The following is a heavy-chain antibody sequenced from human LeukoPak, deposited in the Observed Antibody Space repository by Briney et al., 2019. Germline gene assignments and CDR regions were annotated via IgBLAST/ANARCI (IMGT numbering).Heavy chain of an antibody. J-gene: IGHJ4*02. V-gene: IGHV3-23*01. CDR2: ISGGGGST. Sequence: GGSLRLSCAASGFTFSSYVMSWVRQAPGKGLEWVSAISGGGGSTYYADSVKGRFTISRDNSNNTLYLQMNSLRAEDTAVYYCAKVKFDWNPFDYWGQGTLVTVSS. CDR1: GFTFSSYV. D-gene: IGHD1-1*01. CDR3: AKVKFDWNPFDY.